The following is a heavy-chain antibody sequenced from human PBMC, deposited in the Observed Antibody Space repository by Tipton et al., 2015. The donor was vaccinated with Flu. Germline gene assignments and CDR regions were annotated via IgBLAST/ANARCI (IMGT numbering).Heavy chain of an antibody. CDR1: GYTFTGYY. V-gene: IGHV1-2*06. J-gene: IGHJ4*02. CDR3: GRQISKQWLAPLFY. CDR2: INPNSGGT. Sequence: QLVQSGAEVKKPGASVKVSCKASGYTFTGYYMHWVRQAPGQGLEWMGRINPNSGGTNYAQKFQGRVTMTRDTSISTAYMELSRLRSDDPAVYSFGRQISKQWLAPLFYWGQGTLVPLSS. D-gene: IGHD6-19*01.